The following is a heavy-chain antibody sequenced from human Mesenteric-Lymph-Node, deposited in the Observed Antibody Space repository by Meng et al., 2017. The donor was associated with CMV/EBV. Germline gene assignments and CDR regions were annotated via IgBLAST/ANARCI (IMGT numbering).Heavy chain of an antibody. CDR3: ETTRYGGAFDT. Sequence: GSLRLSCTVSGGSISSSDYYWGWIRQPPGKGLEWIGSIYYGGSTYYNPSLKSRVTISADTSKNQFSLKLSPVTAADTAVVYAETTRYGGAFDTWGQGTKVTISS. V-gene: IGHV4-39*07. J-gene: IGHJ3*02. CDR1: GGSISSSDYY. D-gene: IGHD3-10*01. CDR2: IYYGGST.